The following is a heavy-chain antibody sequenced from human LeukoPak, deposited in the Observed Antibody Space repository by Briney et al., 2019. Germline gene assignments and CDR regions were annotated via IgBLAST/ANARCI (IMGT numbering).Heavy chain of an antibody. CDR2: ISGSGGST. Sequence: GGSLSLLCAPSGFNYYNLDIIWLRQAPGKGLEWVSGISGSGGSTYYADPVKGRFTISRDNSKNTLCRQLNSLGAEKTAGYYSTIGGPPYYLNSITYSAPFEHWGQGTLVTVSS. D-gene: IGHD2/OR15-2a*01. V-gene: IGHV3-23*01. CDR1: GFNYYNLD. J-gene: IGHJ4*02. CDR3: TIGGPPYYLNSITYSAPFEH.